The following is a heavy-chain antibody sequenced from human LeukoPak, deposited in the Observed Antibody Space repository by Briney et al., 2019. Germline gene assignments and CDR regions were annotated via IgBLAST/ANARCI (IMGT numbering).Heavy chain of an antibody. CDR1: GGSISSYY. J-gene: IGHJ4*02. CDR3: ARDLIAVAPYYFGY. CDR2: IYTSGST. V-gene: IGHV4-4*07. Sequence: PSEILSLTCTVSGGSISSYYWSWIRQPAGKGLEWIGRIYTSGSTNYNPSLKSRVTMSVDTSKNQFSLKLSSVTAADTAVYYCARDLIAVAPYYFGYWGQGTLVTVSS. D-gene: IGHD6-19*01.